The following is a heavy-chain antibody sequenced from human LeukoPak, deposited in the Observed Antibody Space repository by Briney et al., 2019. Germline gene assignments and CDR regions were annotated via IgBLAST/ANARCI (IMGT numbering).Heavy chain of an antibody. J-gene: IGHJ4*02. Sequence: GGSLRLSCAASAFTFEDYGMSGVRQAPGKGLEWVSGINWHGDRTGYADSVKGRFTISRDNAKNSLYLQMNSLRAEDTALYYCARSGYYGSGSYSDYWGRGTLVTVSS. CDR1: AFTFEDYG. V-gene: IGHV3-20*04. D-gene: IGHD3-10*01. CDR3: ARSGYYGSGSYSDY. CDR2: INWHGDRT.